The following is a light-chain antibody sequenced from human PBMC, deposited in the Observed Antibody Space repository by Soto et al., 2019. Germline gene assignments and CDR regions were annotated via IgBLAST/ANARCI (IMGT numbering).Light chain of an antibody. CDR1: SSDIGGFYY. Sequence: QSALTQPASVSGSPGQSITISCTGTSSDIGGFYYVSWYQHHPGKDPKLMIYQVSNRPSGGSNRFSGSKSGNTASLTISGLQAEDEADYFCSSYSSSSTFYVFGAGTKVTVL. CDR2: QVS. J-gene: IGLJ1*01. CDR3: SSYSSSSTFYV. V-gene: IGLV2-14*01.